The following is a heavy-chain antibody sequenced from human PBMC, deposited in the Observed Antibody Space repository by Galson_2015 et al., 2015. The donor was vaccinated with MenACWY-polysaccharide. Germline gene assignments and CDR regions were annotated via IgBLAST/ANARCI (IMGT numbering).Heavy chain of an antibody. V-gene: IGHV3-33*01. CDR1: GFTFSSYG. CDR3: AREGSGTEDAFDI. Sequence: SLRLSCAASGFTFSSYGMHWVRQAPGKGLEWVAVIWYDGSNKYYADSVKGRFTISRDNSKNTLYLQMNSLRAEDTAVYYCAREGSGTEDAFDIWGQGTMVTVSS. D-gene: IGHD3-10*01. J-gene: IGHJ3*02. CDR2: IWYDGSNK.